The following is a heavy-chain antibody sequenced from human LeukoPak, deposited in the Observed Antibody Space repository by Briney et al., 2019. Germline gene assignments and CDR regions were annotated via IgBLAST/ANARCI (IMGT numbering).Heavy chain of an antibody. CDR3: AKDGLYASGLGNWFDP. V-gene: IGHV3-20*04. D-gene: IGHD3-10*01. J-gene: IGHJ5*02. CDR2: INWIGGNI. Sequence: GGSLRLSCAASGFTFDDYGMNWVRQAPGKGLEWVSGINWIGGNIGYADSVKGRFTISRDNAKNSLYLQMNSLRAEDTALYYCAKDGLYASGLGNWFDPWGQGTLVTVSS. CDR1: GFTFDDYG.